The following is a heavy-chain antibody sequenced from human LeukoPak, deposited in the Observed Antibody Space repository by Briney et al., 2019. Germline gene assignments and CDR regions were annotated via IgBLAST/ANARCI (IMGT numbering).Heavy chain of an antibody. V-gene: IGHV4-59*01. D-gene: IGHD6-13*01. CDR3: ARGNIAAAGTLEY. Sequence: NPSETLSLTCTVSGGSISSYYWSWIRQPPGKGLEWVGFIYYSGSTNYNPSLKSRAIISVDTSKNHFSLKLSSVTAADTAVYYCARGNIAAAGTLEYWGQGTLVTVSS. J-gene: IGHJ4*02. CDR1: GGSISSYY. CDR2: IYYSGST.